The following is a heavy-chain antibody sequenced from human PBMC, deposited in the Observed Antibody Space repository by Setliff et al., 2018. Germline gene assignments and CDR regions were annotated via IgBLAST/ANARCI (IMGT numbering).Heavy chain of an antibody. CDR1: GGSFSGYY. V-gene: IGHV4-34*01. J-gene: IGHJ6*03. D-gene: IGHD2-15*01. CDR2: INHSGST. Sequence: PSETLSLTCAVYGGSFSGYYWSWIRQPPGKGLEWIGEINHSGSTNYNPSLKSRVTISVDTSKNQFSLKLSSVTAADTAVYYCASQLGGYCSGGSCYSYYYYYYMDVWGKGTTVTV. CDR3: ASQLGGYCSGGSCYSYYYYYYMDV.